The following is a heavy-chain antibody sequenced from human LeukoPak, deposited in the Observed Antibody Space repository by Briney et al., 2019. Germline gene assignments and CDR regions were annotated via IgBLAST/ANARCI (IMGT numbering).Heavy chain of an antibody. Sequence: GGSLRLSCAASGFTFNDHFMDWVRQAPGKGLEWVGRTRNKANDYTTEYAASVRGRFTISRDDSRNSLYLQMNSLQTEDTAVYYCARERNSGSYFLGSFDYWGQGTPVTVSS. D-gene: IGHD1-26*01. J-gene: IGHJ4*02. CDR2: TRNKANDYTT. V-gene: IGHV3-72*01. CDR3: ARERNSGSYFLGSFDY. CDR1: GFTFNDHF.